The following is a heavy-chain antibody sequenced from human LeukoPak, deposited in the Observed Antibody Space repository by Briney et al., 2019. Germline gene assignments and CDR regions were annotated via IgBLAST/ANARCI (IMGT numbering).Heavy chain of an antibody. J-gene: IGHJ4*02. Sequence: PGGSLRLSCAASGFTFSDYGMHWVRQAPGKGLEWVALISYDGSDKYYADSVKGRFTISRDNSKNTLYLQMNSLRTEDTALYYCARRAGGYSHPYDYWGQGILVTVSS. D-gene: IGHD4-23*01. CDR1: GFTFSDYG. V-gene: IGHV3-30*03. CDR3: ARRAGGYSHPYDY. CDR2: ISYDGSDK.